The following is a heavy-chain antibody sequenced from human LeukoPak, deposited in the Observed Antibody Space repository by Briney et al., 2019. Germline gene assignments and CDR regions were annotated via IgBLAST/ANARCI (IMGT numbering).Heavy chain of an antibody. D-gene: IGHD3-10*01. CDR3: ARGDRGVIIN. V-gene: IGHV4-31*03. CDR1: GGSISSGGYY. J-gene: IGHJ4*02. Sequence: SETLSLTCTVSGGSISSGGYYWSWIRQHPGKGLEWIGYIYYSGSTYYNPSLKSRVTISVDTSKNQFSLKLSSVTAADTAVYYCARGDRGVIINWGQGTLVTVSS. CDR2: IYYSGST.